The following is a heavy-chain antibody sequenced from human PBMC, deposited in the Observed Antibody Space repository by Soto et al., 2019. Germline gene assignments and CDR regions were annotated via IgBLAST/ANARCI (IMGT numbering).Heavy chain of an antibody. V-gene: IGHV1-18*01. D-gene: IGHD2-15*01. CDR3: ARYHEYCSGGSCYGNWFDP. CDR1: GYTFTSYG. CDR2: ISAYNGNT. J-gene: IGHJ5*02. Sequence: ASVKVSCKASGYTFTSYGISWVRQAPGQGLEWMGWISAYNGNTNYAQKLQGRVTMTTDTSTSTAYMELRSLRSDDTAVYYCARYHEYCSGGSCYGNWFDPWGQGTLVTSPQ.